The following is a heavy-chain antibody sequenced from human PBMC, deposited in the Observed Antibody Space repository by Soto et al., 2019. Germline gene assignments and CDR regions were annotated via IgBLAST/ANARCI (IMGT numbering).Heavy chain of an antibody. D-gene: IGHD6-19*01. V-gene: IGHV1-69*13. Sequence: SVKVSCKASGGTFSSYAISWVRQAPGQGLEWMGGIIPIFGTANYAQKFQGRVTITADESTSTAYMELSSLRSEDTAVYYCARDLGDSSGWTSGGYYFDYWGQGTLVTVSS. J-gene: IGHJ4*02. CDR3: ARDLGDSSGWTSGGYYFDY. CDR2: IIPIFGTA. CDR1: GGTFSSYA.